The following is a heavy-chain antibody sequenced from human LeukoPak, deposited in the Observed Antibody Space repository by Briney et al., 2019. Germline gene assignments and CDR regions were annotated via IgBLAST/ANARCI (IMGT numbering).Heavy chain of an antibody. J-gene: IGHJ4*02. D-gene: IGHD4-17*01. V-gene: IGHV4-38-2*01. CDR2: IFHSGNS. Sequence: PSETLSLTCAVSSYSISSGSYWGWIRQSPGKGLEWVGSIFHSGNSYYNPSLKSRLTMSVDTSKNQFSLKLTSVTAADTALYYCARVTYVDDMLYQYFDYWGQGLLVTVSS. CDR1: SYSISSGSY. CDR3: ARVTYVDDMLYQYFDY.